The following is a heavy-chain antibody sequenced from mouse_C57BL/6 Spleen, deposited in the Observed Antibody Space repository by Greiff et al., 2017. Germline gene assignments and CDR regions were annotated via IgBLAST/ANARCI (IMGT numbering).Heavy chain of an antibody. CDR3: ARRGYYGTFDY. V-gene: IGHV1-50*01. Sequence: QVQLQQPGAELVKPGASVKLSCKASGYTFTSYWMQWVKQRPGQGLEWIGEIDPSDSSTNYNQKFKGKATLTVDTSSSTAYMQLSSLTSEDSAVYYCARRGYYGTFDYWGQGTTLTVSS. CDR2: IDPSDSST. D-gene: IGHD2-1*01. CDR1: GYTFTSYW. J-gene: IGHJ2*01.